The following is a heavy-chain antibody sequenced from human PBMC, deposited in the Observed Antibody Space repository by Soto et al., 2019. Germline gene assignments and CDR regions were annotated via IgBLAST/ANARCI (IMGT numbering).Heavy chain of an antibody. CDR3: ARDLPSYYDILTGYYY. V-gene: IGHV1-18*01. Sequence: QVQLVQSGAEVKKPGASVKVSCKASGYTFTSYGISSVRQAPGQGREWMGWRSAYNGNTNYAQKLQGRVTMTTDTTTSSAYMKRRRLRYDATAVYYCARDLPSYYDILTGYYYWGQGTLVTVSS. J-gene: IGHJ4*02. CDR1: GYTFTSYG. D-gene: IGHD3-9*01. CDR2: RSAYNGNT.